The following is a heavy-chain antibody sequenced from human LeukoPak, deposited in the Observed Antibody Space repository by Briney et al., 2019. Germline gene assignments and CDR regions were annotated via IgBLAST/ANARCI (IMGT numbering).Heavy chain of an antibody. Sequence: SETLSLTCAVYGGSFSGYYWSWMRQPPGKGLEWIGEINHSGSTNYNPSLKSRVTISVDTSKNQFSLKLSSVTAADTAVYYCAREAIIVGTMGNWFDPWGQGTLVTVSS. CDR1: GGSFSGYY. CDR2: INHSGST. V-gene: IGHV4-34*01. CDR3: AREAIIVGTMGNWFDP. D-gene: IGHD5-12*01. J-gene: IGHJ5*02.